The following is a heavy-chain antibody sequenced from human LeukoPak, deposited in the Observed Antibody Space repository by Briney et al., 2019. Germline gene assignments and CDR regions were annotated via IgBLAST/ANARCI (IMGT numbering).Heavy chain of an antibody. D-gene: IGHD1-1*01. CDR1: GGSISSSTYY. CDR3: ARRGGRGAFDI. CDR2: IYYSGST. J-gene: IGHJ3*02. Sequence: SETLSLTCTVSGGSISSSTYYWGWIRQPPGKGLEWIGSIYYSGSTYYNPSLKSRVTISVDTSKNQFSLNLNSVTAADTAVYYCARRGGRGAFDIWGQGTMVTVSS. V-gene: IGHV4-39*01.